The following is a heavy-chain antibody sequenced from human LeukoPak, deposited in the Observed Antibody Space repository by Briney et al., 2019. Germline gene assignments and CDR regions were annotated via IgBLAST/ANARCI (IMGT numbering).Heavy chain of an antibody. CDR1: GASFSTYA. D-gene: IGHD5-12*01. CDR2: IIPIFGTT. V-gene: IGHV1-69*05. CDR3: ARGRNIAAPGGGDLDY. J-gene: IGHJ4*02. Sequence: SVKVSCKASGASFSTYAVSWVRQVPGQGLEWMGRIIPIFGTTKYAQKFQGRVTITTDESTTTGYMELSSLESEDTAVYYCARGRNIAAPGGGDLDYWGQGTLVTVSS.